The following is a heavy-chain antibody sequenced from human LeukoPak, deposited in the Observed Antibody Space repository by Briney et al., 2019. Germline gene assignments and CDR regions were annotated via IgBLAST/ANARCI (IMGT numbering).Heavy chain of an antibody. J-gene: IGHJ4*02. CDR1: EFTFSRYS. CDR2: ISATGGST. CDR3: AKKAAKWELGSGYFDY. V-gene: IGHV3-23*01. D-gene: IGHD1-26*01. Sequence: GGSLRLSCAASEFTFSRYSMTWVRQAPGKGLEWVSFISATGGSTYYTDSVKGRFTISRDNSKNMLYLQMNSLKDEDTAIYYCAKKAAKWELGSGYFDYWGQGTLVTVSS.